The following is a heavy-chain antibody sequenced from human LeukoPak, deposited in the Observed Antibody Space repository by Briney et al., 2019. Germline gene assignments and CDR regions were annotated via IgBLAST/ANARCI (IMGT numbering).Heavy chain of an antibody. J-gene: IGHJ1*01. V-gene: IGHV4-34*01. D-gene: IGHD2-15*01. CDR1: GGSFSGYY. Sequence: SETLSLTCAVYGGSFSGYYWSWIRQLPGKGLEWIGEINHSGSTNYNPSLKGRVTISVDTSKNQFSLKLGSVTAADTAVYYCARARGYCSGGSCYQKYFQHWGQGTLVTVSS. CDR3: ARARGYCSGGSCYQKYFQH. CDR2: INHSGST.